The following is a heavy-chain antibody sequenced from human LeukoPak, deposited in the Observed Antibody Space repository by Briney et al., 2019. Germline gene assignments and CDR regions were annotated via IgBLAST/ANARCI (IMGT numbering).Heavy chain of an antibody. J-gene: IGHJ4*02. V-gene: IGHV4-39*01. CDR2: IYYSGST. Sequence: PSETLSLTCTVSGGSITSYYWSWIRQPPGKGLEWIGSIYYSGSTYYNPSRKSRVTISVDTSKNQFSLKLSSVTAADTAVYYCARLPLVGATDFDYWGQGTLVTVSS. CDR3: ARLPLVGATDFDY. CDR1: GGSITSYY. D-gene: IGHD1-26*01.